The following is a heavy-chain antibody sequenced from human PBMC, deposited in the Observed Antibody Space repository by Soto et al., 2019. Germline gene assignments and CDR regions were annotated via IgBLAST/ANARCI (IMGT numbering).Heavy chain of an antibody. CDR3: ARAHGYNWNDGIDP. CDR2: ISSSSSYT. V-gene: IGHV3-11*05. CDR1: GFTFSDYY. D-gene: IGHD1-1*01. J-gene: IGHJ5*02. Sequence: QVQLVESGGGLVKPGGSLRLSCAASGFTFSDYYMSWIRQAPGKGLEWVSYISSSSSYTNYADSVKGRFTISRDNAKNSLYLQMNSLRAEDTAVYYCARAHGYNWNDGIDPWGQGTLVTVSS.